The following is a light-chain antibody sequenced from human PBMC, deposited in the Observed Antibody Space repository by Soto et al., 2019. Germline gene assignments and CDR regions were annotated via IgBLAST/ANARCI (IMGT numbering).Light chain of an antibody. V-gene: IGKV3-15*01. Sequence: EIVMTQSPGTLSVSPGEGVTLSCRASQSISSSLSWYQQKSGQSPRLLIYAASTRAPGFTAKFSGSGSGTEFTLTISSLQSEDFAVYYCQQYSNWPPTFCQGTKVELK. CDR3: QQYSNWPPT. CDR2: AAS. CDR1: QSISSS. J-gene: IGKJ1*01.